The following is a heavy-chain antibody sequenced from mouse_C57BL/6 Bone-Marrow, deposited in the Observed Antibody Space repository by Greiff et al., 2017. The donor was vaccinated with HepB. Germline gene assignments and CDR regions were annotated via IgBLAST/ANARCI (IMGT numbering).Heavy chain of an antibody. CDR1: GFTFSDYY. V-gene: IGHV5-12*01. CDR3: AREGCGFYYFDY. CDR2: ISTGGGST. Sequence: EVHLVESGGGLVQPGGSLKLSCAASGFTFSDYYMYWVRQTPEKRLEWVGYISTGGGSTYYPDTVKGPFTIAKDNATTTLYLHMSRLKSEDTAMYYCAREGCGFYYFDYWGQGTTLTVSS. J-gene: IGHJ2*01.